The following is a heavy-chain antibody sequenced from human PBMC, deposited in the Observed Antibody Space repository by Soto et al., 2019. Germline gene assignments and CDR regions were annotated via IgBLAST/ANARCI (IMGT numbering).Heavy chain of an antibody. D-gene: IGHD3-9*01. CDR1: GGSISYYY. Sequence: SETLSLTCTVSGGSISYYYWSWIRQPPGKGLEWIGYINYSGSTNYNPSLKSRVPISIATSKNHFSLKLSSVSAADTAVYYCARQDDILTGVDYWGQGTLVTVS. CDR3: ARQDDILTGVDY. J-gene: IGHJ4*02. CDR2: INYSGST. V-gene: IGHV4-59*08.